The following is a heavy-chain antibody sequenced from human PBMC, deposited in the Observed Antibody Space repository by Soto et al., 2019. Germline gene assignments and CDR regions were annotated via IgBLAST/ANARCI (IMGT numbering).Heavy chain of an antibody. D-gene: IGHD2-15*01. CDR1: GFTFSSYG. CDR3: ARDSCLTSHLYFDY. Sequence: PGGALRLSCAASGFTFSSYGMHWVRQAPGKGLEWVAVIWYDGSTIYYADSVKGRFTISRDNAKNSLYLQMNSLRAEDTAVYYCARDSCLTSHLYFDYRGQGTLVTVSS. J-gene: IGHJ4*02. V-gene: IGHV3-33*01. CDR2: IWYDGSTI.